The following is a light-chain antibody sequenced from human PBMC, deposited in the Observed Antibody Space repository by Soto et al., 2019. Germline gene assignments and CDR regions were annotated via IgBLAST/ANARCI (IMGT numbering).Light chain of an antibody. V-gene: IGKV2-28*01. CDR3: MQALQTPPT. J-gene: IGKJ2*01. CDR1: QSLLHSDGFNY. Sequence: DIVMTQSPLSLPVTPGEPASISCRSSQSLLHSDGFNYLDWYLQKPGQSPQLLIYLGSHRASGVPDGFIGSGSSTDFTLKISTVKAEDVLIYSCMQALQTPPTFGQGTKREIK. CDR2: LGS.